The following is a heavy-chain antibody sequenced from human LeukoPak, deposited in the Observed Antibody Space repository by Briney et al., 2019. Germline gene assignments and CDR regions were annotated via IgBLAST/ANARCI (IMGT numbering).Heavy chain of an antibody. J-gene: IGHJ4*02. D-gene: IGHD6-6*01. CDR2: ISGSGGTT. V-gene: IGHV3-23*01. CDR3: ARVGGIAARPFDY. Sequence: GGSLRLSCAASGFTFSSHGMNWVRQAPGKGLEWVSGISGSGGTTWYADSVKGRFTISRDNAKNSLYLQMNSLRAEDTAVYYCARVGGIAARPFDYWGQGTLVTVSS. CDR1: GFTFSSHG.